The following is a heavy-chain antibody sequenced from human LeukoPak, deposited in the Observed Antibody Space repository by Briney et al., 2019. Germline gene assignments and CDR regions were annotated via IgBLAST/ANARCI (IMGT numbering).Heavy chain of an antibody. CDR1: GSTFSGSA. CDR2: IRSKANSYAT. Sequence: PGGSLKLSCAASGSTFSGSAMHWVRQASGKGLEWVGRIRSKANSYATAYAASVKGRFTISRDDSKNTAYLQMNSLKTEDTAVYYCTGIHYYDSSGSPDAFDIWGQGTMVTVSS. CDR3: TGIHYYDSSGSPDAFDI. V-gene: IGHV3-73*01. D-gene: IGHD3-22*01. J-gene: IGHJ3*02.